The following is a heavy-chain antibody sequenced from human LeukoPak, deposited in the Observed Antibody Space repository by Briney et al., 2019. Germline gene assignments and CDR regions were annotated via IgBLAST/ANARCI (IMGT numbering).Heavy chain of an antibody. D-gene: IGHD3-16*02. V-gene: IGHV3-9*01. J-gene: IGHJ4*02. CDR3: AKDMITFGGVIVTALDY. CDR2: ISWNSGSI. Sequence: GGSLRLSCAASGFTFDDYAMHWVRQAPGKGLEWVSGISWNSGSIGYADSVKGRFTIPRDNAKNSLYLQMNSLRAEDTALYYCAKDMITFGGVIVTALDYWGQGTLVTVSS. CDR1: GFTFDDYA.